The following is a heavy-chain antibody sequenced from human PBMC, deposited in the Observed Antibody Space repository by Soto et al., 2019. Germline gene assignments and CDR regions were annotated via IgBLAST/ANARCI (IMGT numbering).Heavy chain of an antibody. J-gene: IGHJ4*02. D-gene: IGHD3-16*01. Sequence: GGSLRLSCTTSGFTFGDYALSWVRQAPGKGLEWVGFIRRNAYGGTTDYAASVKGRFTISRDDSKSIAYLQMKSLRTDYTALYYCTRASSLDFEFWGQGILVTVSS. V-gene: IGHV3-49*04. CDR1: GFTFGDYA. CDR3: TRASSLDFEF. CDR2: IRRNAYGGTT.